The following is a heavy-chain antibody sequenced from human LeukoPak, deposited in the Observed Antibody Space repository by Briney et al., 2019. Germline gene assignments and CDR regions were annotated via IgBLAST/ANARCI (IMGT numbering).Heavy chain of an antibody. V-gene: IGHV1-8*01. J-gene: IGHJ4*02. D-gene: IGHD3-22*01. Sequence: ASVKVSCKASGYTFTSYDINWVRQATGQGLEWMGWMNPNSGNTGYAQKFQGRVTMTRNTSISTAYMDLSSLRSEDTAVYYCARGLWYDSSGPLDYWGQGTLVTVSS. CDR1: GYTFTSYD. CDR3: ARGLWYDSSGPLDY. CDR2: MNPNSGNT.